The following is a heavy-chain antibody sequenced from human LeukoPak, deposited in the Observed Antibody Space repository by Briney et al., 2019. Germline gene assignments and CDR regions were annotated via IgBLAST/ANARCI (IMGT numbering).Heavy chain of an antibody. Sequence: PGRSLRLSCAASGFTFSSYAMHWVRQAPGKGLEWEAVISYDGTIKHYADSVKGRFTISRDNSKKTLYLQMNSLRPEDTAMYYCAKVGAWEQLFSLFDYWGQGTLVTVSS. CDR2: ISYDGTIK. V-gene: IGHV3-30*04. CDR1: GFTFSSYA. D-gene: IGHD5-18*01. CDR3: AKVGAWEQLFSLFDY. J-gene: IGHJ4*02.